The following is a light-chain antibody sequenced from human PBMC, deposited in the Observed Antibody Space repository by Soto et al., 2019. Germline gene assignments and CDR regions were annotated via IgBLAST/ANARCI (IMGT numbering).Light chain of an antibody. CDR1: QSVRSNY. J-gene: IGKJ4*01. V-gene: IGKV3-20*01. CDR2: GAS. CDR3: QQYARSPLT. Sequence: EIVLTQSPGTLSLSSGERATLSCRASQSVRSNYFAWYQQKPDQAPMLLIYGASSRATGIPDRFGGSGSRTDFTITISRLEPEDFEEYYCQQYARSPLTFGGGTKVDIK.